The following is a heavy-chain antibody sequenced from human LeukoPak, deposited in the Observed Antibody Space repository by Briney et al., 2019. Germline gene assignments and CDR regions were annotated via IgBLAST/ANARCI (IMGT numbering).Heavy chain of an antibody. CDR2: ISSSGSTI. CDR3: ARDLVTMVRGVIRFDY. J-gene: IGHJ4*02. D-gene: IGHD3-10*01. CDR1: GFTFSSYE. V-gene: IGHV3-48*03. Sequence: GGSLRLSCAASGFTFSSYEMNWVRQAPGKGLEWVSYISSSGSTIYYADSVKGRFTISRDNAKNSLYLQMNSLRAEDTAVYYCARDLVTMVRGVIRFDYWGQGTLVTVSS.